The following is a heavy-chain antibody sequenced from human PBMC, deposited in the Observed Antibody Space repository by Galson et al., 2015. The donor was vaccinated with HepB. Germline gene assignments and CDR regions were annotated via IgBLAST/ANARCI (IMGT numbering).Heavy chain of an antibody. Sequence: SGAEVKKPGASVKVSCKTSGYTFTSYSFSWVRQAPGQGLEWMGWISGYSGNTNYAQKFQGRVTMTTDTSTSTAYMELRSLRSDDTAVYYCARVLGGSSSCPGDYWGQGTLVTVSS. J-gene: IGHJ4*02. D-gene: IGHD6-13*01. CDR3: ARVLGGSSSCPGDY. CDR2: ISGYSGNT. CDR1: GYTFTSYS. V-gene: IGHV1-18*04.